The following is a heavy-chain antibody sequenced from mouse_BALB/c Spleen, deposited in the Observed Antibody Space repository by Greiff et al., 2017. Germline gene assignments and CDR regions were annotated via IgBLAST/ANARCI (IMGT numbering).Heavy chain of an antibody. CDR1: GFSLTGYG. CDR3: AREGGRGYFDY. V-gene: IGHV2-6-7*01. Sequence: QVQLKESGPGLVAPSQSLSITCTVPGFSLTGYGVNWVRQPPGKGLEWLGMIWGDGSTDYNSALKSRLSISKDNSKSQVFLKMNSLQTDDTARYYCAREGGRGYFDYWGQGTTLTVSS. CDR2: IWGDGST. J-gene: IGHJ2*01. D-gene: IGHD3-3*01.